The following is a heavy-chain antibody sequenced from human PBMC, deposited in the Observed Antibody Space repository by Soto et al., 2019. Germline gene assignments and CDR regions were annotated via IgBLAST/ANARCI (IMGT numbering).Heavy chain of an antibody. V-gene: IGHV1-58*02. Sequence: QMQLVQSGPEVKKPGTSVKVSCKASGFTFTSSAMQWVRQARGQRLEWIGWIVVGSGNTNYAQKFQERVTITRDMSTSTAYMELSSLRSEDTAVYYCAANAPKRYYDILTGSYGGAPGPSYYYYMDVRGKGTTVTVSS. CDR2: IVVGSGNT. CDR3: AANAPKRYYDILTGSYGGAPGPSYYYYMDV. J-gene: IGHJ6*03. D-gene: IGHD3-9*01. CDR1: GFTFTSSA.